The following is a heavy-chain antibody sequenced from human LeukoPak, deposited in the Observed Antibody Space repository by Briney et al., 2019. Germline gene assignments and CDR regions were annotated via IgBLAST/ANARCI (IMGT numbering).Heavy chain of an antibody. V-gene: IGHV4-39*07. CDR1: GDSISSSSYY. J-gene: IGHJ6*02. CDR3: ARGRSYYGSPYGMDV. Sequence: SETLSLTCTVSGDSISSSSYYWGWIRQPPGKGLEWIGSIYYSGSTSYNPSLKSRVTISVDTSKNQFSLKLSSVTAADTAVYYCARGRSYYGSPYGMDVWGQGTTVTVSS. D-gene: IGHD3-10*01. CDR2: IYYSGST.